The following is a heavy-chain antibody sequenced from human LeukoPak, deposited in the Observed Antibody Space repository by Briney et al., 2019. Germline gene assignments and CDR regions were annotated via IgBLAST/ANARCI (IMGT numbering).Heavy chain of an antibody. D-gene: IGHD6-19*01. Sequence: GGSLRLSCAASGFTFSSYSMNWVRQAPGKGLEWFSSIGSSRRNIYYADSVKGRFTISRDNAKNSLYLQMNSLTAADTAVYYCARAASGYSRAWSVYFQHWGQGTLVTGTS. J-gene: IGHJ1*01. CDR1: GFTFSSYS. CDR2: IGSSRRNI. V-gene: IGHV3-21*01. CDR3: ARAASGYSRAWSVYFQH.